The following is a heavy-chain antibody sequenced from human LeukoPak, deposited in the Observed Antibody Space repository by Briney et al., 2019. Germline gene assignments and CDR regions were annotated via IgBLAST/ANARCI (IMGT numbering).Heavy chain of an antibody. D-gene: IGHD2-2*01. CDR1: GFTFSSYS. J-gene: IGHJ3*02. V-gene: IGHV3-21*01. Sequence: GGSLRLSCAASGFTFSSYSMNWVRQAPGEGLEWVSSVSSSGSFIYYADSVKGRFTISRDNARNSLFLQMNSLRAEDTAVYYCARDLRYCSSASCSENGAFDIWGQGTMVTVSS. CDR2: VSSSGSFI. CDR3: ARDLRYCSSASCSENGAFDI.